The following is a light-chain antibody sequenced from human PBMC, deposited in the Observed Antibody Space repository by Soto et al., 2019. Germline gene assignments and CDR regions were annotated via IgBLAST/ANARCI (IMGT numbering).Light chain of an antibody. CDR2: GAS. CDR3: QQYGSSPFIT. CDR1: QSLSSSF. V-gene: IGKV3-20*01. Sequence: EIVLTQSQGTLWLSRLERGTLXSRPSQSLSSSFLAWYQQKPGQAPRLLIYGASSRATGIPDRFSGSGSGTDFTLTVSRLEPEDFAVYYCQQYGSSPFITFGQGTRLEIK. J-gene: IGKJ5*01.